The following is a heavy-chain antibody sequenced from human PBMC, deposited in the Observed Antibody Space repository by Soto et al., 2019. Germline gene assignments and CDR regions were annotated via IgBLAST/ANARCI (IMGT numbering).Heavy chain of an antibody. Sequence: QITLKESGPTLVKPTQTLTLTCTYSGFSLRTTGVGVGWIRQPPGKALEWLGIIFWDGDKRYSPSLQSRLTLTHAPSKSQVVLTVTNMDPVDTATYYCAHTWGLPFDYWGQGALVIVSS. V-gene: IGHV2-5*02. CDR3: AHTWGLPFDY. D-gene: IGHD3-16*01. J-gene: IGHJ4*02. CDR2: IFWDGDK. CDR1: GFSLRTTGVG.